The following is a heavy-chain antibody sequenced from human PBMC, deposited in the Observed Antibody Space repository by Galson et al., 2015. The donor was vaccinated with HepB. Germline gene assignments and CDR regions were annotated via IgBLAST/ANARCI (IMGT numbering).Heavy chain of an antibody. Sequence: SLRLSCAASGFTFSDYGMHWVRHIPGKGLEWVAFIRYDGSTKYYVDSVKGRFTISRDNSQRTLYLQMNSLRTGDTAVYYCATLWLGESHAFDYWGQGTLVTVSS. CDR2: IRYDGSTK. CDR3: ATLWLGESHAFDY. V-gene: IGHV3-30*02. J-gene: IGHJ4*02. D-gene: IGHD3-10*01. CDR1: GFTFSDYG.